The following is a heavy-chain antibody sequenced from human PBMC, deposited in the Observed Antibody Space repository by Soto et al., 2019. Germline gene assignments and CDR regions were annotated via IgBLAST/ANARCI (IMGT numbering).Heavy chain of an antibody. Sequence: QVHLVQSGTEVQTPGASVKVSCKASGYTFTSYGVSWVRQAPGQGLEWMGWISAYNSNTNYAQKQQGRVTRTTETPTTTAYLELRSMRSDDTAVYYSARVPLSRPSDIVPQVGMDYWGQGTLVTASS. V-gene: IGHV1-18*01. CDR1: GYTFTSYG. CDR2: ISAYNSNT. J-gene: IGHJ4*02. CDR3: ARVPLSRPSDIVPQVGMDY. D-gene: IGHD5-12*01.